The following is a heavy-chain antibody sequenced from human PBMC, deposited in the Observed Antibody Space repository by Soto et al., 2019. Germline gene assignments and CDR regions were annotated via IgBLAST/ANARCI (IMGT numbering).Heavy chain of an antibody. D-gene: IGHD2-2*01. CDR1: GFTFSSYW. V-gene: IGHV3-7*05. CDR3: LLGYCSSTSCSRKYYYYYYGMDV. J-gene: IGHJ6*02. Sequence: GGSLRLPCAASGFTFSSYWMSWVRQAPGKGLEWVANIKQDGSEKYYVDSVKGRFTISRDNAKNSLYLQMNSLRAEDTAVYYCLLGYCSSTSCSRKYYYYYYGMDVWGQGTTVTVSS. CDR2: IKQDGSEK.